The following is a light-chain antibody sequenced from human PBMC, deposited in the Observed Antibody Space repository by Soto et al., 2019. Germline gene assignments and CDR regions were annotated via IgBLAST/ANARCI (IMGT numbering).Light chain of an antibody. CDR1: QSVNSN. Sequence: EIVMTQSPVTLSVSPGERATLSCRASQSVNSNLAWYQQKPGQAPSLIIYGAFTRATGIPARFSGTGSGTEFTLTISSLQSEDFALYYCQQYNDWPLTFGQGTKVDI. CDR3: QQYNDWPLT. V-gene: IGKV3-15*01. CDR2: GAF. J-gene: IGKJ1*01.